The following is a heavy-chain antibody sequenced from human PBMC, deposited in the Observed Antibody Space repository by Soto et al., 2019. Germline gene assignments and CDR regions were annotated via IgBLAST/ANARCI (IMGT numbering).Heavy chain of an antibody. CDR1: GFTFSSYG. D-gene: IGHD1-26*01. CDR2: ISYDGSNK. CDR3: AKSIVGAIRSGMDV. Sequence: QVQLVESGGGVVQPGRSLRLSCAASGFTFSSYGMHWVRQAPGKGLEWVAVISYDGSNKYYADSVKGRFTISRDHSKNSLYLHMNSLRDEDTAVYYCAKSIVGAIRSGMDVWGQGTTVTVSS. V-gene: IGHV3-30*18. J-gene: IGHJ6*02.